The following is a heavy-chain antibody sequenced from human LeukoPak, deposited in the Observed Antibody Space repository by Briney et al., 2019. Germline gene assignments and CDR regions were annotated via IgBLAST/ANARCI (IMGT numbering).Heavy chain of an antibody. Sequence: GGSLRLSCTVSGFTFSSYAMNWVRQDPGKGLEWISFISYDSIAISYADSVKGRFTVSRNNAKNSQHLQMNSLRAEDTAVYYCARRASNVDAFDIWGQGTMVTVSS. V-gene: IGHV3-48*01. CDR1: GFTFSSYA. CDR2: ISYDSIAI. D-gene: IGHD4-11*01. CDR3: ARRASNVDAFDI. J-gene: IGHJ3*02.